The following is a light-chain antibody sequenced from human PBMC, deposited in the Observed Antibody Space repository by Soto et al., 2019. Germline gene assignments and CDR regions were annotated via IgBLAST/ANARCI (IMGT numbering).Light chain of an antibody. CDR3: AAWDDGLNGWL. CDR2: GNS. J-gene: IGLJ3*02. CDR1: SSNIGAHYD. Sequence: QSVLTQPPSVSGAPGQRVTISCTGSSSNIGAHYDVHWYQQLPGTAPKLLIYGNSNRPSGVPDRFSGSKSGTSASLAITGLQAEDEADYYCAAWDDGLNGWLFGGGTKVTVL. V-gene: IGLV1-40*01.